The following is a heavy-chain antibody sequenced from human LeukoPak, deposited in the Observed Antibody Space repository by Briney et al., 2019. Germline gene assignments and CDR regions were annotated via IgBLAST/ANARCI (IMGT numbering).Heavy chain of an antibody. CDR1: GFTVSGTH. V-gene: IGHV3-53*01. J-gene: IGHJ4*02. CDR3: ARDQATSGGGLDS. Sequence: GGSLRLSCAASGFTVSGTHMSWVRQAPGKGLEWVSAIYTGGTTYYSDSVEGRFTISRDKSKNTLYLQMDSLRVEGTAVYYCARDQATSGGGLDSWGQGTLVTVSS. D-gene: IGHD3-16*01. CDR2: IYTGGTT.